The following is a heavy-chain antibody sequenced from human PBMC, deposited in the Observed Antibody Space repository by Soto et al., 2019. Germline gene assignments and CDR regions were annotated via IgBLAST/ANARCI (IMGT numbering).Heavy chain of an antibody. D-gene: IGHD6-13*01. CDR2: VIPIFDIT. CDR3: ARDRDNSNWPNFDF. V-gene: IGHV1-69*02. Sequence: ASVKVSCKASGGTFSSYTISWVRQAPGQGLEWMGRVIPIFDITSYTQRFQGRVTITADKSTTTVYMELSSLRSEDTAVYYCARDRDNSNWPNFDFWGQGTLVIVSS. CDR1: GGTFSSYT. J-gene: IGHJ4*02.